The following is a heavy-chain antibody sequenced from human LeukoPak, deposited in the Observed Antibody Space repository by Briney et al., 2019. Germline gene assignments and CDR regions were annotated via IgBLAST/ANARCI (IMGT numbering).Heavy chain of an antibody. D-gene: IGHD3-10*01. V-gene: IGHV4-59*01. Sequence: SETLSLTCTVSGGSISSYYWSWIRQPPGKGLEWIGYIYYSGSTNYNPSRKSRVTISVDTSKNQFSLKLSSVTAADTAVYYCARVGSGNFDYWGQGTLVTVSS. CDR2: IYYSGST. CDR3: ARVGSGNFDY. J-gene: IGHJ4*02. CDR1: GGSISSYY.